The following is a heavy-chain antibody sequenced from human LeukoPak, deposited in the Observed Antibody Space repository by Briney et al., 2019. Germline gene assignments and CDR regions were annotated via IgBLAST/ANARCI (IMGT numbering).Heavy chain of an antibody. D-gene: IGHD3-22*01. CDR3: ARGSTYYDSSGQVPFDY. CDR1: GFTFSTYS. J-gene: IGHJ4*02. Sequence: GGSLRLACAASGFTFSTYSMNWVRQAPGKGLEWVSYISSSSSTIYYADSVKGRFTISRDNAKNSLYLQMNSLRAEDTAVYYCARGSTYYDSSGQVPFDYWGQGTLVTVSS. V-gene: IGHV3-48*01. CDR2: ISSSSSTI.